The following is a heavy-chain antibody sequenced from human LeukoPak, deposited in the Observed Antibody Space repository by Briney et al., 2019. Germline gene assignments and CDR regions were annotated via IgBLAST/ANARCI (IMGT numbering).Heavy chain of an antibody. CDR3: ARHAMSGEIDF. D-gene: IGHD6-19*01. V-gene: IGHV5-51*01. CDR1: GYSFTTYW. J-gene: IGHJ4*02. Sequence: GESLKISCNGSGYSFTTYWIAWVRQMPGKGLEWMGIIYPGDPDTIYSPSFQGQVTISADKSISTAYLQWSSLKASDTAMYYCARHAMSGEIDFWGQGTLVTVSS. CDR2: IYPGDPDT.